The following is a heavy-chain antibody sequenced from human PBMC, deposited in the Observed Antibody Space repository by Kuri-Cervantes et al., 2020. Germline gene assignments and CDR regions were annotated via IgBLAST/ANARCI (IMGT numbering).Heavy chain of an antibody. CDR3: AKHQSGTWGYSYGMDV. V-gene: IGHV3-23*01. D-gene: IGHD2-21*01. CDR1: GFTFSSYA. Sequence: GESLKISCTASGFTFSSYAMSWVRQAPGKRLEWVSALRDNGNSPYYADSVKGRFTISRDNSKSTLYLRMNSLRTEDTAVYYCAKHQSGTWGYSYGMDVWGQGTTVTVSS. CDR2: LRDNGNSP. J-gene: IGHJ6*02.